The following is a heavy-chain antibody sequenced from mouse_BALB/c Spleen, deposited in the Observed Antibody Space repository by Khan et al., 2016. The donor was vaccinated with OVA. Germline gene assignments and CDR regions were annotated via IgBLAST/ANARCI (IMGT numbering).Heavy chain of an antibody. Sequence: EVKLLESGPGLVKPSQSLSLTCTVTGYSITSAYAWNWIRQFPGDKLEWMGYITYSGSTNYNPSLKSRISITRDTSKNQFFLQLNSVTTEDTATYCCARGLRYFDYWGQGTTLTVSS. V-gene: IGHV3-2*02. D-gene: IGHD3-1*01. J-gene: IGHJ2*01. CDR1: GYSITSAYA. CDR3: ARGLRYFDY. CDR2: ITYSGST.